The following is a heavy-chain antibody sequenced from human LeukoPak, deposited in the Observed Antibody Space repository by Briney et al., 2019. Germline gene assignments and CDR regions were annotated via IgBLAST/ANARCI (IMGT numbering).Heavy chain of an antibody. CDR3: ARGRRPWLEPPSDYYYYMDV. V-gene: IGHV4-34*01. D-gene: IGHD6-19*01. J-gene: IGHJ6*03. CDR2: NNHSGST. CDR1: GGSFSGYY. Sequence: SETLSLTCGVYGGSFSGYYWSWVRQPPGKGLEWIGENNHSGSTNYNPSLKSRVTISVDTSKSQFSLKLSSVTAADTAVYYCARGRRPWLEPPSDYYYYMDVWGKGTTVTVSS.